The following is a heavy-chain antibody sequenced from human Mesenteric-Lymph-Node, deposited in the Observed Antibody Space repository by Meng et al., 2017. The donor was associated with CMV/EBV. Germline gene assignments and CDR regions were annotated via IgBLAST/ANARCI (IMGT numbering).Heavy chain of an antibody. CDR1: GGTFSSYA. J-gene: IGHJ4*02. Sequence: ASVKVSCKASGGTFSSYAISWVRQAPGQGLEWMGWISAYNGNTNYAQKLQGRVTMTTDTSTSTAYMELRSLRSDDTAVYYCASSPGTTGTRFDYWGQGTLVTVSS. CDR3: ASSPGTTGTRFDY. CDR2: ISAYNGNT. D-gene: IGHD1-1*01. V-gene: IGHV1-18*01.